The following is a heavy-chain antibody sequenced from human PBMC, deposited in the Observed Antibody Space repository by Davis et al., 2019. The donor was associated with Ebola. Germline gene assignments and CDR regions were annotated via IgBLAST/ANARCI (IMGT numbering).Heavy chain of an antibody. D-gene: IGHD3-3*01. CDR3: ARENTYFGFWSGYYTTQGYGMDV. CDR1: GFTFSSSW. J-gene: IGHJ6*02. V-gene: IGHV3-7*03. CDR2: IKQDGSEK. Sequence: GGSLRLSCAASGFTFSSSWMTWVRQAPGKGLEWVANIKQDGSEKYYVDSVKGRFTISRDNAKNSLYLQMNSLRAEDTAVYYCARENTYFGFWSGYYTTQGYGMDVWGQGTTVTVSS.